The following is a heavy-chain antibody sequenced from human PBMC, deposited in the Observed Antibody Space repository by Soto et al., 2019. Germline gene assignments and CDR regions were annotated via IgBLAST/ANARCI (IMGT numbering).Heavy chain of an antibody. V-gene: IGHV1-18*04. CDR1: GYTFTSYG. CDR2: ISAYNGNT. CDR3: ARGSGSYSLYYGMDV. D-gene: IGHD1-26*01. Sequence: ASVKVSCKASGYTFTSYGISWVRQAPGQGLEWMGWISAYNGNTNYAQKLQGRVTMTTDTSTSTAYMELRSLRSDDTAVYHCARGSGSYSLYYGMDVWGQGTTVTVLL. J-gene: IGHJ6*02.